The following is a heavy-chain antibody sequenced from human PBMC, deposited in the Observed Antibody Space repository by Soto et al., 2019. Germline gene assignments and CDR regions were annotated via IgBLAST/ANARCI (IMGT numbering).Heavy chain of an antibody. V-gene: IGHV3-33*01. D-gene: IGHD6-13*01. CDR2: IWYDGSNK. CDR1: GFTFSSYG. Sequence: QVQLVESGGGVVQPGRSLRLSCAASGFTFSSYGMHWVRQAPGKGLEWVAVIWYDGSNKYYADSVKGRFTNSRDNSKNTLYLQMNSRRAEDTAVYYCARDGAAAGYYFDYWGQGTLVTVSS. J-gene: IGHJ4*02. CDR3: ARDGAAAGYYFDY.